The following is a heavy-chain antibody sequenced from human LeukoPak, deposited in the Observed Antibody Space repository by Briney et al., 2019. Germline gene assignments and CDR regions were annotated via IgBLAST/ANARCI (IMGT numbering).Heavy chain of an antibody. D-gene: IGHD1-7*01. CDR2: ITHSGST. J-gene: IGHJ4*02. V-gene: IGHV4-34*01. CDR3: ARQLRSYPGVSPFDY. Sequence: SETMSLTCAVYSGSFRGYYWSWVSQPSGRGLEWIGEITHSGSTNYNPSLKSRVTISVDTSKNQFSRKLRSVTAADTAVYYCARQLRSYPGVSPFDYWGQGTLVTVSS. CDR1: SGSFRGYY.